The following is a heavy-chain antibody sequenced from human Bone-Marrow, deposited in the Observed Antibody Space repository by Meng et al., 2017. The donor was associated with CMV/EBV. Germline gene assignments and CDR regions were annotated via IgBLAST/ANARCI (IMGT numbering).Heavy chain of an antibody. CDR2: INSDGSST. CDR1: GFTFSSYS. D-gene: IGHD5-18*01. Sequence: GGSLRLSCAASGFTFSSYSMNWVRQAPGKGLVWVSRINSDGSSTSYADSVKGRFTISRDNAKNTLYLQMNSLRAEDTAVYYCARVGVGYSYGYDYWGQGTLVTVSS. V-gene: IGHV3-74*01. CDR3: ARVGVGYSYGYDY. J-gene: IGHJ4*02.